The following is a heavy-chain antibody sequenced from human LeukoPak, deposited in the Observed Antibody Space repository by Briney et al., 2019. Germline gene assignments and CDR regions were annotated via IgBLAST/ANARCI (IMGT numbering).Heavy chain of an antibody. V-gene: IGHV3-30*02. D-gene: IGHD7-27*01. CDR3: ARENWDFDF. CDR1: GSTFSNYA. J-gene: IGHJ4*02. CDR2: IRFNGN. Sequence: GGSLRLSCAASGSTFSNYAIHWVRQAPGKGLEWVASIRFNGNFYADYVKGRFTISRDNSKSTVSLQMDTLRTEDTALYYCARENWDFDFWGQGTLVTVSS.